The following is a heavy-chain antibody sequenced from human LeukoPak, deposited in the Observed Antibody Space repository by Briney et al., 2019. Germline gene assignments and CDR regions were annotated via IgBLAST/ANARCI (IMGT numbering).Heavy chain of an antibody. CDR3: ASWRNYVSGSYNSYVY. J-gene: IGHJ4*02. V-gene: IGHV3-21*01. D-gene: IGHD3-10*01. CDR1: GFTFSSYS. CDR2: ISSSSSYI. Sequence: GGSLRLSCAASGFTFSSYSMNWVRQAPGKGLEWVSSISSSSSYIYYADSVKGRFTISRDNAKNSLYLQMNSLRAEDTAVYYCASWRNYVSGSYNSYVYWAQGTPVTISS.